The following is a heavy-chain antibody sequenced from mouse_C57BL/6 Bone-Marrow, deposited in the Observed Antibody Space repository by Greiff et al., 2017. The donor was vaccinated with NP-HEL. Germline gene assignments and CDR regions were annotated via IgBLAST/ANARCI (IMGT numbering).Heavy chain of an antibody. CDR1: GFTFSNYW. CDR3: TTGKDY. J-gene: IGHJ2*01. D-gene: IGHD4-1*01. V-gene: IGHV6-3*01. Sequence: EVKLEESGGGLVQPGGSMKLSCVASGFTFSNYWMNWVRQSPEKGLEWVAQIRLKSDNYATDYAESVKGRFTIARDDSKSSVYLQMNNLRAEDTGIYYCTTGKDYWGQGTTLTVSS. CDR2: IRLKSDNYAT.